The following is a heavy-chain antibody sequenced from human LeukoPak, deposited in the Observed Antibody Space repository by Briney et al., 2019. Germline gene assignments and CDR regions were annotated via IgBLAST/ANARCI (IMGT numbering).Heavy chain of an antibody. V-gene: IGHV4-59*08. Sequence: PSETLSLTCTVSGASINNNFWTWIRQPPGKGLEWIGYIYSSGSANYNPPLKSRVIISGDTSKNQISLNLTSVTAADTAVYFCARHRDYYDTWGHGTLVTVSS. CDR1: GASINNNF. D-gene: IGHD3-22*01. CDR3: ARHRDYYDT. J-gene: IGHJ4*01. CDR2: IYSSGSA.